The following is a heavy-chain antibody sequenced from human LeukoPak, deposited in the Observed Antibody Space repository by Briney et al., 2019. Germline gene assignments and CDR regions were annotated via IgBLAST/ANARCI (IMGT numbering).Heavy chain of an antibody. J-gene: IGHJ4*02. CDR3: AKDSGNGAYGGTLGY. V-gene: IGHV3-30*02. CDR2: IRYDGSNK. D-gene: IGHD4-23*01. Sequence: HPGGSLRLSCVGSRFTFSSYGMHWVRQAPGEGLEWVAFIRYDGSNKYYADSVKGRFTISRDNSKNTLYLQMNSLRTEDTAVYYCAKDSGNGAYGGTLGYWGQGTLVTVSS. CDR1: RFTFSSYG.